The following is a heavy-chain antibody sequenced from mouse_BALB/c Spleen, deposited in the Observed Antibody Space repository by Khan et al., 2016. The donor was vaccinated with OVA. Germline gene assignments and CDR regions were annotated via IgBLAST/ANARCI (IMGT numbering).Heavy chain of an antibody. J-gene: IGHJ3*01. Sequence: EVQLQESGPELVKPGASVKMSCKASGYTFTNYIIHWVKQKPGQGLEWIGYINPYNDGTKYNEKFKGKATLNSDKSSSTAYMDLRGLPSEDSAVYNCARDYGSSVWFAYWGQGTLVTVSA. CDR1: GYTFTNYI. D-gene: IGHD1-1*01. CDR3: ARDYGSSVWFAY. CDR2: INPYNDGT. V-gene: IGHV1S136*01.